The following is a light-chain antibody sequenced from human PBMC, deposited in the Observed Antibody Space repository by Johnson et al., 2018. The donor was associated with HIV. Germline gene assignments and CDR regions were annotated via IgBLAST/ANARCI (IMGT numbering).Light chain of an antibody. CDR1: SSNIGSNT. V-gene: IGLV1-44*01. Sequence: QSVLTQPPSVSAAPGQKVTISCSGSSSNIGSNTVNWYQHLPGTAPKLLIYSNSQRPSGVPDRFSGSKSDTSASLAISGLQSQDEADYYCAAWDDSLNGLYVFGTGTKVTVL. J-gene: IGLJ1*01. CDR3: AAWDDSLNGLYV. CDR2: SNS.